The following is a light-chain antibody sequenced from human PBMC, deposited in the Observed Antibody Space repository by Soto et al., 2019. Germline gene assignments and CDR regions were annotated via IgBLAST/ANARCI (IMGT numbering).Light chain of an antibody. CDR2: AAS. Sequence: EIVMTQSPATLSVSPGERATLSCRASQRVSNHFAWYQQKPGQAPRLLIYAASTRAAGVPVRFSGSGSGTDFTLTISRLEPEDFAVYYCQQYGSSPTWTFGQGTKVDIK. CDR1: QRVSNH. V-gene: IGKV3-20*01. J-gene: IGKJ1*01. CDR3: QQYGSSPTWT.